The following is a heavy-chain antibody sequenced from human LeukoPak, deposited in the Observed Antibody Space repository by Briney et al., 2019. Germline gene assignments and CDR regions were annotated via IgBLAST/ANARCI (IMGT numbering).Heavy chain of an antibody. D-gene: IGHD6-13*01. CDR1: GFTVGSNY. Sequence: GGSLRLSCAASGFTVGSNYMSWVRQAPGKGLEWVSVIYSGVSTYYADSVKGRFTISRDNSNNTLSLQMNSLGVEDTAVYYCASSRIAGALDYWGQGTLVTVSS. CDR2: IYSGVST. CDR3: ASSRIAGALDY. J-gene: IGHJ4*02. V-gene: IGHV3-66*01.